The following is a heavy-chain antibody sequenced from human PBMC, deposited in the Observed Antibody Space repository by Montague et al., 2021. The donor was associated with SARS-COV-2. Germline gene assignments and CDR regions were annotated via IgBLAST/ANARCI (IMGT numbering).Heavy chain of an antibody. CDR2: ISGFGGET. CDR3: AKSFSGTRNWFDI. Sequence: SLRLSCAASGFIFTNYGMNWVRRAPGKGQESVAGISGFGGETYYSDSVKGRFTTSRATSNSTLFLQMDGLRAEDTAIYYCAKSFSGTRNWFDIWGQGTLVTVSS. J-gene: IGHJ5*02. CDR1: GFIFTNYG. D-gene: IGHD1-14*01. V-gene: IGHV3-23*01.